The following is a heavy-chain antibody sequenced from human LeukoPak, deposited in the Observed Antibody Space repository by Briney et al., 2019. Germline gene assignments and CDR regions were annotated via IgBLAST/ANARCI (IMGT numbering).Heavy chain of an antibody. J-gene: IGHJ4*02. CDR3: ARAPPIAASEDY. CDR1: GFTFSRYW. V-gene: IGHV3-74*01. D-gene: IGHD6-13*01. Sequence: GGSLRLSCEASGFTFSRYWMHWVRQAPGKGLVWVSRINSDGSRTTYADSVKGRFTISRDNAKNTLYLQMNSLRAEDTAVYYCARAPPIAASEDYWGQGTLVTVSS. CDR2: INSDGSRT.